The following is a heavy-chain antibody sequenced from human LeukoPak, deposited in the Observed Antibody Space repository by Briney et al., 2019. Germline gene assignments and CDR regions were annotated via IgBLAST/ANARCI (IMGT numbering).Heavy chain of an antibody. J-gene: IGHJ4*02. CDR3: ARGPDHYYDSSGYV. D-gene: IGHD3-22*01. CDR2: IKQDGSEK. V-gene: IGHV3-7*01. CDR1: GFTLSSYW. Sequence: GGSLRLSCAASGFTLSSYWMSWVRQAPGKGLEWVANIKQDGSEKYYVDSVKGRFTISRDNAKNSLYLQMNSLRAEDTAVYYCARGPDHYYDSSGYVWGQGTLVTVSS.